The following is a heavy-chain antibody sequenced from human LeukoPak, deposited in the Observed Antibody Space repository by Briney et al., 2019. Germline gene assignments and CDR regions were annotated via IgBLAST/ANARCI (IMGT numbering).Heavy chain of an antibody. V-gene: IGHV3-9*01. CDR3: AKDMTDSSGYYGGSCFDY. CDR2: ISWNSGSI. J-gene: IGHJ4*02. Sequence: PGRSLRLSCAASGFTFDDYAMHWVRQAPGKGLEGVSGISWNSGSIGYADSVKGRFTISRDNAKNSLYLQMNSLRAEDTALYYCAKDMTDSSGYYGGSCFDYWGQGTLVTVSS. CDR1: GFTFDDYA. D-gene: IGHD3-22*01.